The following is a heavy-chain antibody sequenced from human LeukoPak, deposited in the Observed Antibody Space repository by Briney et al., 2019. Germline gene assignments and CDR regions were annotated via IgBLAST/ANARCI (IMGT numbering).Heavy chain of an antibody. D-gene: IGHD3-16*02. CDR3: ARGPTFYDYVWGSYRYYHGMDV. Sequence: SETLSLTCTVSGGSISSYYWSWIRQPPGKGLEWIGYIYYSGSTNYNPSLKSRVTISVDTSKNQFSLKLSSVTAADTAVYYCARGPTFYDYVWGSYRYYHGMDVWGQGTTVTVSS. CDR2: IYYSGST. V-gene: IGHV4-59*01. CDR1: GGSISSYY. J-gene: IGHJ6*02.